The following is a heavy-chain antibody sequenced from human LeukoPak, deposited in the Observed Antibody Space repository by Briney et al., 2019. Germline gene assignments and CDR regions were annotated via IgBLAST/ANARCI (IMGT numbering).Heavy chain of an antibody. J-gene: IGHJ6*03. D-gene: IGHD6-13*01. CDR2: ISSSSSYI. CDR3: ARGSPYSSSWPQGGYYYMDV. CDR1: GFTFSDYW. Sequence: GGSLRLSCAASGFTFSDYWMHWVRQAPGKGLEWVSSISSSSSYIYYADSVKGRFTISRDNAKNSLYLQMNSLRAEDTAVYYCARGSPYSSSWPQGGYYYMDVWGKGTTVTVSS. V-gene: IGHV3-21*01.